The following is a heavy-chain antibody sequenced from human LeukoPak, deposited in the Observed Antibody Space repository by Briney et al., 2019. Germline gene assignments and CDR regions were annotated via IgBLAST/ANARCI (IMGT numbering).Heavy chain of an antibody. J-gene: IGHJ4*02. CDR1: GFTFSSYA. Sequence: PGGSLRLSCAASGFTFSSYAMHWVRQAPGKGLEWVAVISYDGSNKYYADSVKGRFTISRDNSKNTLYLQMNSLRAEDTAVYYCAKLRPYYDSSGYRGYFDYWGQGTLVTVSS. D-gene: IGHD3-22*01. CDR2: ISYDGSNK. CDR3: AKLRPYYDSSGYRGYFDY. V-gene: IGHV3-30*07.